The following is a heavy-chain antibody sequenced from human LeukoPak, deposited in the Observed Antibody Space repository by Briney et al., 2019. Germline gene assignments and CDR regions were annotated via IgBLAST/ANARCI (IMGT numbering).Heavy chain of an antibody. Sequence: GRSLRLSCAASGFTFSSYGMHWVRQAPGKGLEWVAVKWYDGSNKYYADSVKGRFTISRDNSKNTLYLQMNSLRAEDTAVYYCARDGFDPWGQGTLVTVSS. J-gene: IGHJ5*02. CDR3: ARDGFDP. V-gene: IGHV3-33*08. CDR2: KWYDGSNK. CDR1: GFTFSSYG.